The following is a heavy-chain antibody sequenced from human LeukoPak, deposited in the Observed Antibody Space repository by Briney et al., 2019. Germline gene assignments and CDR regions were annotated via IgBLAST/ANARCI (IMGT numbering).Heavy chain of an antibody. CDR3: ARGFGSSGDFDY. V-gene: IGHV4-59*01. D-gene: IGHD3-22*01. Sequence: PSETLSLTCTVAGGSISSDYWSWIRRPPGKGLEWIGYISYSGNTNYNPSLKSRVTISVDTSENQFSLTLSSVTAADTAGYYCARGFGSSGDFDYWGQGTLVTVSS. CDR2: ISYSGNT. J-gene: IGHJ4*02. CDR1: GGSISSDY.